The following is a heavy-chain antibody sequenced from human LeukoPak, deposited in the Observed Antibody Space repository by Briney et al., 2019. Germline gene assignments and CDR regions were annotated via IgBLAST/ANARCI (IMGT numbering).Heavy chain of an antibody. V-gene: IGHV3-23*01. CDR2: ISDTGGRT. CDR1: GFSFSDSA. J-gene: IGHJ5*02. CDR3: AKGGQDFDFWRFDL. Sequence: GGSLRLSCAASGFSFSDSAVSWVRHSPGGGLKWGSSISDTGGRTYYADSVKGRFTITRDNSRNTVNLQMNSLRAGDTARYYCAKGGQDFDFWRFDLWGQGILVIVSS. D-gene: IGHD3-3*01.